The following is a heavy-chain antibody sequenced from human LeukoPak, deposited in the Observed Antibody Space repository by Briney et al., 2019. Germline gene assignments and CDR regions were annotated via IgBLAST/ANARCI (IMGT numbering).Heavy chain of an antibody. CDR1: GFTFDDYA. CDR2: ISSNSGSI. CDR3: AKDISKQWLVGDFDY. J-gene: IGHJ4*02. Sequence: QAGGSLRLSCAASGFTFDDYAMHWVRQAPGKGLEWVSGISSNSGSIGYADSVKGRFTISRDNAKNSLYLQMNSLRAEDTALYYCAKDISKQWLVGDFDYWGQGTLVTVSS. V-gene: IGHV3-9*01. D-gene: IGHD6-19*01.